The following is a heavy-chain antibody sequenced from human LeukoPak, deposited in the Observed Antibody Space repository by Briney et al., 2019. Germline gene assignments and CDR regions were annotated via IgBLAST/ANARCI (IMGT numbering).Heavy chain of an antibody. D-gene: IGHD3-9*01. J-gene: IGHJ4*02. Sequence: GGSLRLSCAASGFTFSSYGMSWVRQAPGKWLEWVSCISSSSSYIYYADSVKGRFTISRDNAKNSLYLQMNSLRAEDTAVYYCAKRINYDKNYYFDYWGQGTLVTVSS. CDR1: GFTFSSYG. V-gene: IGHV3-21*04. CDR3: AKRINYDKNYYFDY. CDR2: ISSSSSYI.